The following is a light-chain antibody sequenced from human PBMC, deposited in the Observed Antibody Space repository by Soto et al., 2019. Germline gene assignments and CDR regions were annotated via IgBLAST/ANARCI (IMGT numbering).Light chain of an antibody. CDR2: DAS. V-gene: IGKV1-9*01. CDR1: QGISTY. Sequence: DIQLTQSPPFLSASVGDRVTITFRASQGISTYLAWYQQKLWKAPKLLIYDASTLQSGVPSRFSGSRSGTEFTLTISSLQHEDFANYYCQQLNGYLELTFGGGTKVDIK. J-gene: IGKJ4*01. CDR3: QQLNGYLELT.